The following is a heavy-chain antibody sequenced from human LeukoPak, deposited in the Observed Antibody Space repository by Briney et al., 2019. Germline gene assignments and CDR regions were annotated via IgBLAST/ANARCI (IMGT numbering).Heavy chain of an antibody. V-gene: IGHV3-30*02. Sequence: GGSLRLSCAASGFTFSSYGMHWVRQAPGKGLEWVAFIRSDGINKYYADSVKGRFTISRDSSKNTLFLQMNSLRAEDTAVYYCAKMGKTENHYGSGRFSYYYYMDVWGKGTTVTISS. J-gene: IGHJ6*03. CDR3: AKMGKTENHYGSGRFSYYYYMDV. CDR1: GFTFSSYG. D-gene: IGHD3-10*01. CDR2: IRSDGINK.